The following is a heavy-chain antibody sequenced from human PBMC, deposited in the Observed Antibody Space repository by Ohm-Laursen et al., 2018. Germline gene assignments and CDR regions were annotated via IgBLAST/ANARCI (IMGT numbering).Heavy chain of an antibody. J-gene: IGHJ4*02. CDR1: GYTFTSYY. CDR2: INPNSGGT. V-gene: IGHV1-2*02. Sequence: ASVKVSCKASGYTFTSYYMNWVRQAPGQGLEWMGWINPNSGGTNYAQKFQGRVTMTTDTSTSTAYMELRSLRSDDTAVYYCAREASGYCPDWGQGTLVTVSS. D-gene: IGHD3-22*01. CDR3: AREASGYCPD.